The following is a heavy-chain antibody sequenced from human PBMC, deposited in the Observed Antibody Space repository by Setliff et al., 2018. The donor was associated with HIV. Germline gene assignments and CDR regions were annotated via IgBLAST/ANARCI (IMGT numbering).Heavy chain of an antibody. CDR1: GFSFSNSW. CDR2: IKEDGREK. Sequence: GGSLRLSCAASGFSFSNSWMTWVRQAPGKGLEWVATIKEDGREKYYADSVKGRFVISRDNSENSLYLQMNSLRPEDTAFYYCATAYGTGTYFPSPAEHWGLGTLVTVSS. D-gene: IGHD3-10*01. CDR3: ATAYGTGTYFPSPAEH. J-gene: IGHJ4*02. V-gene: IGHV3-7*03.